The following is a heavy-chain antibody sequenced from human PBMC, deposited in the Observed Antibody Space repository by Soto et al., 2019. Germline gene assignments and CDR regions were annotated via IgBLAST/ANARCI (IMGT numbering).Heavy chain of an antibody. J-gene: IGHJ6*03. CDR2: IWYDGSNK. CDR1: GFTFSSYG. CDR3: ARAKLERGGYYYYMDV. Sequence: SLRLSCAASGFTFSSYGMHWVRQAPGKGLEWVEVIWYDGSNKYYADSVKGRFTISRDNSKNTLYLQMNSLRAEDTAVYYCARAKLERGGYYYYMDVWGKGTTVTVSS. D-gene: IGHD1-1*01. V-gene: IGHV3-33*01.